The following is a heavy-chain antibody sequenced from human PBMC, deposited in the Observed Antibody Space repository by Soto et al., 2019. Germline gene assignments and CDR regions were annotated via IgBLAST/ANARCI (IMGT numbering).Heavy chain of an antibody. J-gene: IGHJ6*02. CDR2: ISSSSSYI. V-gene: IGHV3-21*01. D-gene: IGHD2-21*02. Sequence: EVQLVESGGGLVKPGGSLRLSCAASGFTFSSYSMNWVRQAPGKGLEWVSSISSSSSYIYYADSVKGRITISRDNAKNSLYLQMNSLRAEDTAVYYCARDIDCGGDCYSYYGMDVWGQGTTVTVSS. CDR3: ARDIDCGGDCYSYYGMDV. CDR1: GFTFSSYS.